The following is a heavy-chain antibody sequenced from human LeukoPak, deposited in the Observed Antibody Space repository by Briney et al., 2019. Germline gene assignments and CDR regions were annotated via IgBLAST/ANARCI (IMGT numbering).Heavy chain of an antibody. D-gene: IGHD6-19*01. V-gene: IGHV3-9*01. J-gene: IGHJ4*02. CDR3: ARGLPGYTSGWSIDY. Sequence: PGGSLRLSCAASGFPFDGSAMHWVRQAPGKGLEWVSGINWNSGNINYADSVRGRFTVSRDNAKNSLYLQMNSLKTEDTAFYYCARGLPGYTSGWSIDYWGQGTLVTVSS. CDR2: INWNSGNI. CDR1: GFPFDGSA.